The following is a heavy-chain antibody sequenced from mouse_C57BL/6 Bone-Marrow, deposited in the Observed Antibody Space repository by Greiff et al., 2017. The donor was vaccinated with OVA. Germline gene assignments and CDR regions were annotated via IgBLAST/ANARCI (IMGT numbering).Heavy chain of an antibody. CDR1: GYTFTSYW. J-gene: IGHJ4*01. CDR3: ARWGRCDYYAMDY. CDR2: IYPGSGST. Sequence: QVQLQQPGAELVKPGASVKMSCKASGYTFTSYWITWVKQRPGQGLEWIGDIYPGSGSTNYNEKFKSKATLTVDTSSSTAYMQLSSLTSEDSAVYYCARWGRCDYYAMDYWGQGTSVTVSS. V-gene: IGHV1-55*01.